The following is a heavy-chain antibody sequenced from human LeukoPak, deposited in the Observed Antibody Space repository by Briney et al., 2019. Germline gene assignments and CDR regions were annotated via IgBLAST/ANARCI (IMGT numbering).Heavy chain of an antibody. J-gene: IGHJ5*02. V-gene: IGHV4-59*03. CDR1: GGSISSYY. D-gene: IGHD5-24*01. CDR3: AGTSRRDGSGWFDP. Sequence: PSETLSLTCTVSGGSISSYYWNWLRQPPGKGLEWIGYISHSGSTNHNPSLKSRVIILVDTSKNQFSLKLSSVTAADTAVYYCAGTSRRDGSGWFDPWGQGTLVTVSS. CDR2: ISHSGST.